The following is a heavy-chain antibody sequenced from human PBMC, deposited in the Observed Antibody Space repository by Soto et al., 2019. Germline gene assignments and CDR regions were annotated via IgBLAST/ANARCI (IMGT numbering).Heavy chain of an antibody. J-gene: IGHJ5*02. CDR1: GYTFTSYG. CDR2: ISAYNGNT. Sequence: QVQLVQSGAEVKKPGASVKVSCKASGYTFTSYGISWVRQAPGQGLEWMGWISAYNGNTNYAQKLQGRVTLTTDTSTSTAYMELRSLRSDDTAVYYCARDSSDYDMLTGYLNWFDPGGQGTLVTVSS. D-gene: IGHD3-9*01. CDR3: ARDSSDYDMLTGYLNWFDP. V-gene: IGHV1-18*01.